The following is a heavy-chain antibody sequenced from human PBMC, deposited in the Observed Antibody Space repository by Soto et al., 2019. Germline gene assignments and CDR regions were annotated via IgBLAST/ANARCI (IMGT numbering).Heavy chain of an antibody. CDR2: IYTSGST. D-gene: IGHD1-26*01. CDR3: ARTVGAAYYLDF. Sequence: QVQLQESGPGLVKPSETLSLTCTVSGASMSKYYWSWIRQPDGTGLEWIGRIYTSGSTNYNPALTGRVNMSLDTSNNHFSLNLKSVTAADGAVYSCARTVGAAYYLDFWGQGALVTVSS. V-gene: IGHV4-4*07. J-gene: IGHJ4*02. CDR1: GASMSKYY.